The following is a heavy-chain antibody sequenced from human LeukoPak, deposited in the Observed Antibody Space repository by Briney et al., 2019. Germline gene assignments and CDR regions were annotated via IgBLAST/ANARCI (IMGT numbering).Heavy chain of an antibody. V-gene: IGHV3-30-3*01. CDR2: ISYDGSNK. Sequence: QTGKSVRLSCAASGLTFSNYAMHWVRQAPGKGLEWVALISYDGSNKYYTDSVHGRFTISRDNSKNTLYMQMNSLRVEDTAVYYCAKGLQVAEPPDYWGQAIMDTVSS. CDR1: GLTFSNYA. J-gene: IGHJ4*02. CDR3: AKGLQVAEPPDY. D-gene: IGHD2-15*01.